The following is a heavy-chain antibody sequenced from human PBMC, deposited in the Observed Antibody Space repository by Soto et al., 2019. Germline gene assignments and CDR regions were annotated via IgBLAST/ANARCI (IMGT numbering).Heavy chain of an antibody. D-gene: IGHD6-13*01. Sequence: SETLSLTCTVSGGSISSSSYYWGWIRQPPGKGLEWIGSIYYSGSTYYNPSLKSRVTISVDTSKNQFSLKLSSVTAADTAVYYCARKRRYSSSWYPRAAFDIWGQGTMVTVSS. CDR1: GGSISSSSYY. CDR3: ARKRRYSSSWYPRAAFDI. J-gene: IGHJ3*02. CDR2: IYYSGST. V-gene: IGHV4-39*01.